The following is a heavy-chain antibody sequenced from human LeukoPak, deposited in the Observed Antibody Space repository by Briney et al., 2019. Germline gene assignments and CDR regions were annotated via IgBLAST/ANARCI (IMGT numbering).Heavy chain of an antibody. CDR1: GYTFTGYY. J-gene: IGHJ4*02. Sequence: ASVKVSCKASGYTFTGYYIHWVREAPGQGLEWMGWINPNSGGTNYAQKFQGRVTMTRDTSISTAYMELSRLRSDDTAVCYCARRNPGSSWYYFDYWGQGTLVTVSP. CDR3: ARRNPGSSWYYFDY. V-gene: IGHV1-2*02. D-gene: IGHD6-13*01. CDR2: INPNSGGT.